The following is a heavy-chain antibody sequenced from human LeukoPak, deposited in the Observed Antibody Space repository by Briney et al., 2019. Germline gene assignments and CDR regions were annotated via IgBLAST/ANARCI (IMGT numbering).Heavy chain of an antibody. J-gene: IGHJ6*02. CDR2: IKQDGSEK. CDR3: ARVGDGYGYFSLYYYYYGMDV. Sequence: GGSLRLSCAASGFTFSSHWMSWVRQAPGKGLEWVANIKQDGSEKYYVDSVKGRFTISRDNAKNSLYLQMNSVRAEDTAVYYCARVGDGYGYFSLYYYYYGMDVWGQGTTVTVSS. D-gene: IGHD5-18*01. V-gene: IGHV3-7*01. CDR1: GFTFSSHW.